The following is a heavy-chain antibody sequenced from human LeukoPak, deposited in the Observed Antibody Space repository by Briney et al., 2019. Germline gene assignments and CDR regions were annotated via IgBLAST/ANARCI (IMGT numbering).Heavy chain of an antibody. V-gene: IGHV3-33*01. J-gene: IGHJ4*02. CDR1: GFTFSSYG. D-gene: IGHD5-24*01. Sequence: QPGGSLRLSCAASGFTFSSYGMHWVRQAPGKGLEWVAVIWYDGSNKYYADSVKGRFTISRDNSKNTLYLQMNSLRAEDTAVYYCARDPGHLGDGYNSDYFDYWGQGTLVTVSS. CDR2: IWYDGSNK. CDR3: ARDPGHLGDGYNSDYFDY.